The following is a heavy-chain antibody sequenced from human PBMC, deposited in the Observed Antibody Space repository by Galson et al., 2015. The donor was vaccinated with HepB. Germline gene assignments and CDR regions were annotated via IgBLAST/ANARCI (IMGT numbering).Heavy chain of an antibody. CDR2: IWYDGSNK. D-gene: IGHD2/OR15-2a*01. J-gene: IGHJ3*02. V-gene: IGHV3-33*01. Sequence: SLRLSCAASGFTFSSYGMHWVRQAPGKGLEWVAVIWYDGSNKYYADSVKGRFTISRDNSKNTLYLQMNSLRAEDTAVYYCASSIIDHGDAFDIWGQGTMVTVSS. CDR3: ASSIIDHGDAFDI. CDR1: GFTFSSYG.